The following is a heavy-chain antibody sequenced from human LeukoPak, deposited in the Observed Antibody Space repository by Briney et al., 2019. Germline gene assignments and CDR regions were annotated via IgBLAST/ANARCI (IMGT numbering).Heavy chain of an antibody. CDR2: ISGSSNYI. V-gene: IGHV3-21*01. CDR1: GFTFSSYG. CDR3: ARTYGSGGSYGMDV. Sequence: GGSLRLSCAASGFTFSSYGLNWVRQAPGKGLEWVSSISGSSNYIYYADSLKGRFTISRDNAKNSLYLQMNSLRAEDTAAYYCARTYGSGGSYGMDVWGQGTTVTVSS. J-gene: IGHJ6*02. D-gene: IGHD3-10*01.